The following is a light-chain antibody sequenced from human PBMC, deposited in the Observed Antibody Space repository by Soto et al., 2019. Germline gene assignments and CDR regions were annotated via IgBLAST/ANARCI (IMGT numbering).Light chain of an antibody. CDR1: QGISNY. CDR3: LQHNSYPWT. J-gene: IGKJ1*01. V-gene: IGKV1-17*03. Sequence: DIQMSQSPSAMSASLGDRVTIXXRASQGISNYLAWFQQKPGKVPKSXIYAASSLQSGVPSRFSGSGAGTEFTLTISSLQPEDFATYYCLQHNSYPWTFGQGTKVDI. CDR2: AAS.